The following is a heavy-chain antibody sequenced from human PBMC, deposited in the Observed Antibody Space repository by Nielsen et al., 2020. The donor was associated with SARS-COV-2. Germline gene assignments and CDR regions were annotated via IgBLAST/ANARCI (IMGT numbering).Heavy chain of an antibody. J-gene: IGHJ4*02. CDR1: GFTFDDYA. D-gene: IGHD3-22*01. Sequence: SLKISCAASGFTFDDYAMHWVRQAPGKGLEWVSGINWNSGSIVYADSVKGRFTISRDNAKSSLYLQMNSLRAEDTALYYCAKAQAYDSSGYYSITYYFDYWGQGTLVTASS. CDR3: AKAQAYDSSGYYSITYYFDY. CDR2: INWNSGSI. V-gene: IGHV3-9*01.